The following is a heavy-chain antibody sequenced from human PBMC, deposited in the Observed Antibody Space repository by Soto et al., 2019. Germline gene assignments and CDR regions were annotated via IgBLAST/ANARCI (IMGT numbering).Heavy chain of an antibody. CDR2: IYYSGST. D-gene: IGHD6-19*01. V-gene: IGHV4-39*01. CDR3: ARLGSGWYTPFDY. Sequence: QLQLQESGPGLVKPSETLSLTCTVSGGSISSSSSYWGWIRQPPGKGLEWIGSIYYSGSTYDNPSLKSRITISVDTSKNQFSLKLSSVTAAETAVYYCARLGSGWYTPFDYWGQGTLVTVSS. CDR1: GGSISSSSSY. J-gene: IGHJ4*02.